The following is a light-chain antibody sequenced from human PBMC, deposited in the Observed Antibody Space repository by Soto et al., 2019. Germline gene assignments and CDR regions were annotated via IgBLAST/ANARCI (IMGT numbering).Light chain of an antibody. CDR2: RND. V-gene: IGLV1-47*01. CDR3: AAWDDSLSAPV. CDR1: SSNIGGNY. Sequence: QSVLTQPPSASGTPGQRVTISCSGSSSNIGGNYVYLYQQLPGTAPKLLIYRNDQRPSGVPDRFSGSKSGTSASLAISGLRSEDEADYYCAAWDDSLSAPVFGGGTQLTVL. J-gene: IGLJ2*01.